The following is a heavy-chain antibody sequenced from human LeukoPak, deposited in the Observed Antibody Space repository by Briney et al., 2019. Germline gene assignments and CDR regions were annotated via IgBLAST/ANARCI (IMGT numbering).Heavy chain of an antibody. V-gene: IGHV1-18*04. CDR3: ARGIAVEFYYYMDV. CDR2: ISAYNGNT. Sequence: GASVKVSCKASGYTFTGYYMHWVRQAPGQGLEWMGWISAYNGNTNYAQKLQGRVTMTTDTSTSTAYMELRSLRSDDTAVYYCARGIAVEFYYYMDVWGKGTTVTVSS. D-gene: IGHD6-19*01. J-gene: IGHJ6*03. CDR1: GYTFTGYY.